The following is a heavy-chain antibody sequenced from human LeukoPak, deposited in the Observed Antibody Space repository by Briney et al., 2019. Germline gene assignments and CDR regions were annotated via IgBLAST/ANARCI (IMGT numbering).Heavy chain of an antibody. D-gene: IGHD2-21*01. Sequence: GASVKVSCKPSGYIFTAYHLHWVPQAPGQGLEWMGRIIPNSGATNYAQNFQGRVIMTRDTSITTAYMELSRLSPDDTAVYYCARGISGGFDIWGQGTMVTVSS. CDR3: ARGISGGFDI. V-gene: IGHV1-2*06. CDR1: GYIFTAYH. J-gene: IGHJ3*02. CDR2: IIPNSGAT.